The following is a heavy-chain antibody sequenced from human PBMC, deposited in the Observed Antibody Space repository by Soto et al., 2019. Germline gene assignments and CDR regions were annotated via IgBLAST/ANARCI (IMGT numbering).Heavy chain of an antibody. Sequence: GGSLRLSCAASGFTFSSYAMSWVRQAPGKGLEWVSAISGSGGSTYYADSVKGRFTISRDNSKNTLYLQMNSLRAEDTAVYYCAKCSGYAYYYYYYMDVWGKGTTVTVSS. V-gene: IGHV3-23*01. CDR3: AKCSGYAYYYYYYMDV. CDR2: ISGSGGST. D-gene: IGHD5-12*01. CDR1: GFTFSSYA. J-gene: IGHJ6*03.